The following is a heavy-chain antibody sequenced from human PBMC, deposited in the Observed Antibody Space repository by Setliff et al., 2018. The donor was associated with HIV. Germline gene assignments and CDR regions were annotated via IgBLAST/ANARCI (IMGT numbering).Heavy chain of an antibody. CDR2: VNHSGHT. CDR3: ARRETQLWDDPFDV. CDR1: GESFSDYY. Sequence: PSETLSLTCAVYGESFSDYYWSWIRQAPGKGLEWIGEVNHSGHTKYHPSLESRLTVSVNPSKKQFSMKLTSVTAADTAVYYCARRETQLWDDPFDVWGQGTMVTVSS. V-gene: IGHV4-34*01. J-gene: IGHJ3*01. D-gene: IGHD1-26*01.